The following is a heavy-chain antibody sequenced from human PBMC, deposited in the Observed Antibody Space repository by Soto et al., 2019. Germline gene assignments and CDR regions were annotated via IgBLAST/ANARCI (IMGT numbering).Heavy chain of an antibody. CDR3: ARGGGDVCSGGSCHYYYYMDV. CDR1: GYTFTSYG. D-gene: IGHD2-15*01. CDR2: ISAYNGNT. Sequence: GASVKVSCKASGYTFTSYGISWVRQAPGQGLEWMGWISAYNGNTNYAQKLQGRVTMTTDTSTSTAYMELRSLRSDDTAVYYCARGGGDVCSGGSCHYYYYMDVWGKGTTVTGSS. J-gene: IGHJ6*03. V-gene: IGHV1-18*01.